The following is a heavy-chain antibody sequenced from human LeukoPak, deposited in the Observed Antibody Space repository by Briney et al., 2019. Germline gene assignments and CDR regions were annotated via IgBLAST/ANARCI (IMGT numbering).Heavy chain of an antibody. J-gene: IGHJ4*02. V-gene: IGHV4-59*11. CDR3: AREGRWGMKYYFDF. CDR2: IYHTGST. CDR1: GGSLSSHY. D-gene: IGHD4-23*01. Sequence: PSETLSLTCNVSGGSLSSHYWSWVRKSPEKGLEWIGQIYHTGSTHYNPSLRSRFAISVDTSKNKLFLNVKSVTAADTAVYYCAREGRWGMKYYFDFWGQGTLVIVSS.